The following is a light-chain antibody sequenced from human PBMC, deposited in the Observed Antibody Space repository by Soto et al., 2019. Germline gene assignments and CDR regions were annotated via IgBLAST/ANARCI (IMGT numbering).Light chain of an antibody. J-gene: IGKJ5*01. V-gene: IGKV3-11*01. Sequence: ETVLTQSPGTLSLSPGERVTLSCRASQSISNYLAWYQQKPGQAPRLLVYDASNRATGIPARFSGSGSGTDFTLTISSPEPEDFAVYYCQQRGNWPITFGQGTRLEIK. CDR3: QQRGNWPIT. CDR1: QSISNY. CDR2: DAS.